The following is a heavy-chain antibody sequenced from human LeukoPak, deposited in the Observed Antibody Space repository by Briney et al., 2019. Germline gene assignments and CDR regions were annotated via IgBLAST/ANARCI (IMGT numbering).Heavy chain of an antibody. D-gene: IGHD1-7*01. J-gene: IGHJ3*02. CDR1: GGSISSYY. CDR3: ARVYWNYAFDI. Sequence: SETLSLTCTVSGGSISSYYWSWIRQPPGKGLEWIGYIYYSGSTYYNPSLKSRVTISVDTSKNQFSLKLSSVTAADTAVYYCARVYWNYAFDIWGQGTMVTVSS. CDR2: IYYSGST. V-gene: IGHV4-30-4*08.